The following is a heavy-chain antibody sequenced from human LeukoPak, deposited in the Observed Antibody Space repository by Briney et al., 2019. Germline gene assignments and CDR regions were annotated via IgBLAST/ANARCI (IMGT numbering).Heavy chain of an antibody. CDR1: GFTFSDYG. J-gene: IGHJ3*02. CDR2: IWKYEVNQ. CDR3: VKERAPFDAFDI. Sequence: GRSLRLSCAASGFTFSDYGMHWVRQAPGKGLEWLAVIWKYEVNQFHADSVKGRFTTSRDNSKSMLFLQMNDLRAEDTAVYYCVKERAPFDAFDIWGQGTVVSVSS. V-gene: IGHV3-33*06.